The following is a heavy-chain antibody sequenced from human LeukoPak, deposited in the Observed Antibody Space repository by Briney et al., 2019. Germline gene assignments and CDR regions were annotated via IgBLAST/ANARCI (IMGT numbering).Heavy chain of an antibody. Sequence: GGSLRLSCAASGFTFSNYWMSWVRQAPGKGLEWVANIKQDGSEKYYVDSVKGRFTISRDNAKNSLYLQMNSLRAEDTAVYYCARDYGGNSNFDYWGQGTLVTVSS. CDR1: GFTFSNYW. J-gene: IGHJ4*02. V-gene: IGHV3-7*01. CDR2: IKQDGSEK. D-gene: IGHD4-23*01. CDR3: ARDYGGNSNFDY.